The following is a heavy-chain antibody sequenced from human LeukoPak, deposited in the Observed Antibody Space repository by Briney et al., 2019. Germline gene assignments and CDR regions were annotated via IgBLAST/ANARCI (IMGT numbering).Heavy chain of an antibody. CDR1: GYTFTSYY. CDR3: ARETVEMATITQSSFDY. V-gene: IGHV1-46*01. J-gene: IGHJ4*02. Sequence: ASVKVSCKASGYTFTSYYMHWVRQAPGQGLEWMGIINPSGGSTSYAQKFQGRVTMTRDTSTSTVYMELSSLRSEDTAVYYCARETVEMATITQSSFDYWGQGTLVTVPS. D-gene: IGHD5-24*01. CDR2: INPSGGST.